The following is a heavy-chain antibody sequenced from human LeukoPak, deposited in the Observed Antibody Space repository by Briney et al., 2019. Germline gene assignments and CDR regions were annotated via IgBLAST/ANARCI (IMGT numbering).Heavy chain of an antibody. D-gene: IGHD5-12*01. Sequence: PGGSLRLSCAASGFTLSSYSMNWVRQAPGKGLEWVSSISSSSSYIYYADSVKGRFTISRDNAKNSLYLQMNSLRAEDTAVYYCARWRYRGYDYDYWGQGTLVTVSS. J-gene: IGHJ4*02. CDR1: GFTLSSYS. CDR3: ARWRYRGYDYDY. V-gene: IGHV3-21*01. CDR2: ISSSSSYI.